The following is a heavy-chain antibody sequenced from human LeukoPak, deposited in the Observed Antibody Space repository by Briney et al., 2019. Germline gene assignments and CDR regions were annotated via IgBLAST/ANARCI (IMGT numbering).Heavy chain of an antibody. CDR1: GFTFSSYW. J-gene: IGHJ4*02. D-gene: IGHD2-2*01. CDR2: IKQDGSEK. CDR3: ARDFSVSASAY. V-gene: IGHV3-7*01. Sequence: SGGSLRLSCAASGFTFSSYWMSWVRQAPGKELEWVANIKQDGSEKYYVDSVKGRFTISRDNAKNSLYLQMNSLRAEDTAVYYCARDFSVSASAYWGQGTLVTVSS.